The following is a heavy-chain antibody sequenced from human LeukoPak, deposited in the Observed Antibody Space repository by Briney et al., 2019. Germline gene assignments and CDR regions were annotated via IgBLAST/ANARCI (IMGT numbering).Heavy chain of an antibody. CDR3: AKDPNGDYVGAFDS. Sequence: GGSLRLSCATSGFTSSTYAGSWVRQAPGRGLKWVSVISGSGDTTYYADSVKGRFTISRDNSKNTVYLQMNSLRAEDTAVYYCAKDPNGDYVGAFDSWGQGTMVTVSS. CDR2: ISGSGDTT. D-gene: IGHD4-17*01. J-gene: IGHJ3*02. V-gene: IGHV3-23*01. CDR1: GFTSSTYA.